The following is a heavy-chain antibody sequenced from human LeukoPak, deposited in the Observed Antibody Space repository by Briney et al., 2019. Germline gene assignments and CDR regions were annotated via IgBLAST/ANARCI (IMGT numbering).Heavy chain of an antibody. J-gene: IGHJ4*02. Sequence: QTGGSLRLSCAASGFTVSSNYMSWVRQAPGKGLEWVSVIYSGGSTYYADSVKGRFTISRDNSKNTLYLQMNSLRAEDTAIYYCARLGSSRAIDSWGQGTLVTVSS. CDR1: GFTVSSNY. CDR2: IYSGGST. D-gene: IGHD6-13*01. V-gene: IGHV3-53*01. CDR3: ARLGSSRAIDS.